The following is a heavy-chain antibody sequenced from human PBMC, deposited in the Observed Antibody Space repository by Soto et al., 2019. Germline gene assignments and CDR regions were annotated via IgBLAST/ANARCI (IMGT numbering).Heavy chain of an antibody. CDR3: ARAGAAPYNSYGIDV. V-gene: IGHV1-18*01. CDR2: ISTYNGDT. D-gene: IGHD2-15*01. CDR1: GYTFTSSG. Sequence: QVQLVQSGAEVRKPGASVKVSCKASGYTFTSSGISWLRQAPGQGPEWLGWISTYNGDTNDAPKFQDRVTMTIDRSTSTAYMELRSLRSDDAAVYYCARAGAAPYNSYGIDVWGQGTRVTVSS. J-gene: IGHJ6*02.